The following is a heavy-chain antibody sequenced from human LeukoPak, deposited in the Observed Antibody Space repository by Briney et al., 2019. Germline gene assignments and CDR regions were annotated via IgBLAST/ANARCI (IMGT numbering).Heavy chain of an antibody. CDR3: ARILRGGMSGYAFDY. CDR2: VSPDGGEK. J-gene: IGHJ4*02. V-gene: IGHV3-7*01. D-gene: IGHD3-3*01. Sequence: GGSLRLSCAASGFTFNSYWMTWVRQAPGKGLEWVANVSPDGGEKYLVDSVKGRFTISRDNTKNSLHLQMSSLRAEDTAVYSCARILRGGMSGYAFDYWGQGTLVTVSS. CDR1: GFTFNSYW.